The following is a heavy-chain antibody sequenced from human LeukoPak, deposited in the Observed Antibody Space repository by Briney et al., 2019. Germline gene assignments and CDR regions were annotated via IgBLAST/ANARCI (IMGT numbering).Heavy chain of an antibody. CDR1: GGSFSGYY. CDR2: INHSGST. V-gene: IGHV4-34*01. D-gene: IGHD1-26*01. CDR3: ARVSSGDSYNPGYYFDY. Sequence: SETLSLTCAVYGGSFSGYYWSWIRQPPGKGLEWIGEINHSGSTNYNPSLKSRVTISVDASKNQFSLKLSSVTAADTAVYYCARVSSGDSYNPGYYFDYWGQGTLVTVSS. J-gene: IGHJ4*02.